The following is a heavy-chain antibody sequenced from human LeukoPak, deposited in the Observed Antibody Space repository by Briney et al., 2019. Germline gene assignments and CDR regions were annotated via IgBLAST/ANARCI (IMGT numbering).Heavy chain of an antibody. CDR1: GVTFSDYS. Sequence: GGSLRLSCAGSGVTFSDYSMNWVRQAPGRGLEWVSSISNSGTYIYYADSVKGRFTISRDNAKNSLFLQMNSLRAEDTAVYYCARATSGGNSWGQGTLVTVSS. CDR3: ARATSGGNS. J-gene: IGHJ5*02. CDR2: ISNSGTYI. V-gene: IGHV3-21*01. D-gene: IGHD2-15*01.